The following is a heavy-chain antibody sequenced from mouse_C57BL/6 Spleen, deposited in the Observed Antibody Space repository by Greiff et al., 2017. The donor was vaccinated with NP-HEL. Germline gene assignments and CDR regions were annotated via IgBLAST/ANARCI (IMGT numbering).Heavy chain of an antibody. V-gene: IGHV14-3*01. CDR3: ASERFYGYDGAY. CDR1: VFNFTNTY. D-gene: IGHD2-2*01. CDR2: IDPANGNT. J-gene: IGHJ3*01. Sequence: VPVLASVALLVPPVASVTLSCTASVFNFTNTYMHWVTPRPLPGLDWIGRIDPANGNTKYAPKFQGKATITADTSSNTAYLQLSSLTSEDTAIYYCASERFYGYDGAYWGQGTLVTVSA.